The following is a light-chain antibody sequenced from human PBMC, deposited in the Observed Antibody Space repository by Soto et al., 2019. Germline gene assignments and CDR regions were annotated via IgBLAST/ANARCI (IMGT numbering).Light chain of an antibody. CDR2: GAA. CDR1: QSVNSD. V-gene: IGKV3-15*01. CDR3: QQYNDWPRI. Sequence: EIVMTQSPATLSVSPGERATLSCRASQSVNSDLAWYQQKPGQAPRLLISGAATRATGIPARFSGSRSGTEFTLTISSLQSEDFAVYYCQQYNDWPRIFGQGTKLEIK. J-gene: IGKJ2*01.